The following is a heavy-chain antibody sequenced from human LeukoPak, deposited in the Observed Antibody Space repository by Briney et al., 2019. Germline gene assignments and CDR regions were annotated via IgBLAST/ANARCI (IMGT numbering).Heavy chain of an antibody. CDR2: INHSGST. CDR1: GGSFSGYY. J-gene: IGHJ6*02. Sequence: SETLSLTCAVYGGSFSGYYWSWIRQPPGKGLEWIGEINHSGSTNYNPSLKSRVTISVDTSKNQFSLKLSSVTAADTAVYYCARRYYYGSGSYWYYYYDMDVWGQGTTVTVSS. CDR3: ARRYYYGSGSYWYYYYDMDV. V-gene: IGHV4-34*01. D-gene: IGHD3-10*01.